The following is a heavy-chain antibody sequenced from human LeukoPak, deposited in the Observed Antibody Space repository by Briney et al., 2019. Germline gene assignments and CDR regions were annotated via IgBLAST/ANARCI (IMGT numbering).Heavy chain of an antibody. CDR3: ARRRYYDGSGYLE. Sequence: SETLSLTCSVSGDSVSRSDSYRDWIRQPPGKGLEWIGTIYYSGRTYYSPSLKSRVTMSVDPSNNQFSLNLRSVTAADTAVYYCARRRYYDGSGYLEWGQGTLLSVSS. D-gene: IGHD3-22*01. J-gene: IGHJ1*01. V-gene: IGHV4-39*01. CDR2: IYYSGRT. CDR1: GDSVSRSDSY.